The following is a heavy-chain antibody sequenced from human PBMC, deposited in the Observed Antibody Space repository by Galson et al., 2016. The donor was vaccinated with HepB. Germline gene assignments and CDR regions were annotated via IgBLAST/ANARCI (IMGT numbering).Heavy chain of an antibody. D-gene: IGHD2-8*02. V-gene: IGHV4-59*12. Sequence: SETLSLTCTVSGGSISGYYWSWIRQPPGKGLEWIGYIYDTGSTNYNPSLKSRVTISADTSKNQLSLMLSSVTAADTAVYFCARDHCTGGVCYSSPWYYGMDVWGQGTTVTVSS. CDR3: ARDHCTGGVCYSSPWYYGMDV. J-gene: IGHJ6*02. CDR2: IYDTGST. CDR1: GGSISGYY.